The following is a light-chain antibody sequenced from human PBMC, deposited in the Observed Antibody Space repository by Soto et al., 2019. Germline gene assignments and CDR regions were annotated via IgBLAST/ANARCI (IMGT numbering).Light chain of an antibody. Sequence: QSVLTQPRSVSGSPGQAVTISCTGTNGDVGAYNFVSWYQQFPGKAPKLLISAVSRRPSGVPDRFSGSKSGNTASLTISGLQADDEADYFCFSYTTSDIWVFGGGTKLTVL. CDR2: AVS. CDR1: NGDVGAYNF. V-gene: IGLV2-11*01. J-gene: IGLJ3*02. CDR3: FSYTTSDIWV.